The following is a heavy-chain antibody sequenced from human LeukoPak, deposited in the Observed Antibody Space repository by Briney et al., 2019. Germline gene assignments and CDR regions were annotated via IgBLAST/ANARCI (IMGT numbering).Heavy chain of an antibody. CDR3: ARVGDYALKD. V-gene: IGHV4-4*07. CDR1: GGAISSYH. CDR2: IYTSGST. J-gene: IGHJ4*02. Sequence: SSETLSLTCTVSGGAISSYHWSWIRQPAGKGLEWIGRIYTSGSTNYNPSLKSRVSMSVDTSKNQFSLKLSSVTAADTAVYYCARVGDYALKDWGQGTLVTVSS. D-gene: IGHD3-16*01.